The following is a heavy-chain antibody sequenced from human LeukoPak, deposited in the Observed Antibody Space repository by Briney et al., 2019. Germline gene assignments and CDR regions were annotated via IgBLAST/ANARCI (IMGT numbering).Heavy chain of an antibody. CDR3: ARETYHGAFDI. D-gene: IGHD2-2*01. V-gene: IGHV4-59*01. CDR1: GGSISSYY. Sequence: SGTLSLTCTVSGGSISSYYWSWIRQPPGKGLEWIGYIYYSGSTNYNPSLKSRVTISVDTSKNQFSLKLSSVTAADTAVYYCARETYHGAFDIWGQGTVVTVSS. J-gene: IGHJ3*02. CDR2: IYYSGST.